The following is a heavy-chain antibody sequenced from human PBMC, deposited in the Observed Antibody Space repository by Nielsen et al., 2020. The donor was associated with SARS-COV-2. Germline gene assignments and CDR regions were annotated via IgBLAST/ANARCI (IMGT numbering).Heavy chain of an antibody. V-gene: IGHV3-9*01. Sequence: LKISCAASGFTFDDYAMHWVRQAPGKGLEWVSGISWNSGSIGYADSVRGRFTISRDNAKNSLYLQMNSLRAEDTALYYCAKDIKPYRGYFDYWGQGTLVTVSS. CDR2: ISWNSGSI. CDR3: AKDIKPYRGYFDY. CDR1: GFTFDDYA. D-gene: IGHD1-14*01. J-gene: IGHJ4*02.